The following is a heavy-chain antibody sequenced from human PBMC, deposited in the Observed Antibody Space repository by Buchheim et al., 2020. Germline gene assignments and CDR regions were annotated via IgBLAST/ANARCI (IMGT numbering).Heavy chain of an antibody. CDR2: INHSGST. Sequence: QVQLQQWGAGLLKPSETLSLTCAVYGGSFSGYYWSWIRQPPGKGLEWIGEINHSGSTNYNPSLKSRVTISVDTSKNQSSLKLSSVTAADTAVYYCARTAAPSGDCTGGVCYYGMDVWGQGTT. J-gene: IGHJ6*02. D-gene: IGHD2-8*02. CDR3: ARTAAPSGDCTGGVCYYGMDV. CDR1: GGSFSGYY. V-gene: IGHV4-34*01.